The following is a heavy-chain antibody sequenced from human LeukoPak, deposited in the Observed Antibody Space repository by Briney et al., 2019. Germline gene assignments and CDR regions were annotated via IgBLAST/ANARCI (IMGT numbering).Heavy chain of an antibody. J-gene: IGHJ6*02. V-gene: IGHV1-8*01. CDR1: GYTFTSYD. CDR2: MSPNSGNT. D-gene: IGHD3-9*01. CDR3: ARGWGYDILTGYYYYGMDV. Sequence: ASVKVSCKASGYTFTSYDINWVRQATGQGLEWMGWMSPNSGNTGYAQKFQGRVTMTRNTSISTAYMELSSLRSEDTAVYYCARGWGYDILTGYYYYGMDVWGQGTTVTVSS.